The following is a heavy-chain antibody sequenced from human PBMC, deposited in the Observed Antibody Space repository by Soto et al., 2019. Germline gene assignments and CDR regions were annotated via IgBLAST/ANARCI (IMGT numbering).Heavy chain of an antibody. CDR1: VFIFVTYS. CDR3: AKPLTGGRTKSQFDL. J-gene: IGHJ4*02. V-gene: IGHV3-23*01. CDR2: LSDSVGTT. Sequence: VVSLILACSLSVFIFVTYSFEWVRQAPVIGLEWVSVLSDSVGTTHYAYSVKGRFTISRDKSKNTLYLQMNNLRAEDTAVYYCAKPLTGGRTKSQFDLWGQRTKVTVSS. D-gene: IGHD3-9*01.